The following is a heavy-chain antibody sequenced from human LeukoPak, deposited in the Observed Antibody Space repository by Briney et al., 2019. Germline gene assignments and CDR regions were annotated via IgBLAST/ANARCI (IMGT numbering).Heavy chain of an antibody. CDR1: GGSISSSSYY. Sequence: SETLSLTRTVSGGSISSSSYYWGWIRRPPGKGLEWIASIYYSGSTYYNPSLKSRVTISVDTSKNQFSLKLSSVTAADTAVYYCASQYSASHGRAFDFWGQGTMVTVSS. V-gene: IGHV4-39*01. D-gene: IGHD5-12*01. CDR2: IYYSGST. J-gene: IGHJ3*01. CDR3: ASQYSASHGRAFDF.